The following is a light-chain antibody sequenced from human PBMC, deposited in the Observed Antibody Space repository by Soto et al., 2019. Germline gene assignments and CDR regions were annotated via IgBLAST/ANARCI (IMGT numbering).Light chain of an antibody. CDR1: SYNIGSNY. CDR2: RNS. V-gene: IGLV1-47*01. Sequence: QSALTQPPSASGTPGQRVTISCSGSSYNIGSNYVFWYQQLPGTAPKVLMYRNSQRPSGVPDRFSGSKSGTSASLAISGLRSEDEADYYCASWDDSLSGFVVFGGGTKLTVL. J-gene: IGLJ2*01. CDR3: ASWDDSLSGFVV.